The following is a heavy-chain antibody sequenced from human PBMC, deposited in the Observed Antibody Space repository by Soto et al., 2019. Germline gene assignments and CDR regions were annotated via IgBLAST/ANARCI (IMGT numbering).Heavy chain of an antibody. CDR3: ARGLEAAGTAMVWWLRDDSYGLDF. Sequence: ASVTVSFKASGHTFTSYDINWVRQATGKRLEWMGWMNPNSGNTGYAQKFHGRVTMTRNTTISTAYMELSSLRSEDTAVDDGARGLEAAGTAMVWWLRDDSYGLDFWGQGTTVTVSS. J-gene: IGHJ6*02. CDR2: MNPNSGNT. V-gene: IGHV1-8*01. CDR1: GHTFTSYD. D-gene: IGHD6-13*01.